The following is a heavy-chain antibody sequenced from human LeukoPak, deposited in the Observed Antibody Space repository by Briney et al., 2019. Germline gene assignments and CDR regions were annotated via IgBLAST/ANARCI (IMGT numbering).Heavy chain of an antibody. D-gene: IGHD2-2*02. V-gene: IGHV3-23*01. J-gene: IGHJ3*02. CDR2: ISGSGGST. CDR1: GFTFSSYG. Sequence: GGSLRLSCAASGFTFSSYGMSWVRQAPGKGLEWVSAISGSGGSTYYADSVKGRFTISRDNSKNTLYLQMNSLRAEDTAVYYCARITTMDCSSTSCHNAFDIWGQGTMVTVSS. CDR3: ARITTMDCSSTSCHNAFDI.